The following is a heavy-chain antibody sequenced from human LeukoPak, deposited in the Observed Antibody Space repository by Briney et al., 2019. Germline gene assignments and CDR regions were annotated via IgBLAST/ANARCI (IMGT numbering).Heavy chain of an antibody. J-gene: IGHJ3*02. CDR1: GFTFSSYS. V-gene: IGHV3-21*01. CDR2: ISSSSSYI. D-gene: IGHD3-3*01. Sequence: PGGSLRLSCAASGFTFSSYSMNWVRQAPGKGLEWVSSISSSSSYIYYADSVKGRFTISRDNAKNSLYLQMNSLRAEDTAVYYCARDDFWSGYRYISGGDAFDIWGQGTMVTVSS. CDR3: ARDDFWSGYRYISGGDAFDI.